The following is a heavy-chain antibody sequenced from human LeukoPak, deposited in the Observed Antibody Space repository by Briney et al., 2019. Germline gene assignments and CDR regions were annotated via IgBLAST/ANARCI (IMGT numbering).Heavy chain of an antibody. D-gene: IGHD2-2*01. CDR1: GYTFTRYG. V-gene: IGHV1-18*01. Sequence: ASVKVSCKASGYTFTRYGMSWVRQAPGQGLEWMGWISGSNGNTNYAQKLQGRVTMTTDTSTSTAYMELRSLRSDDTAVYYCAVSSTSCYVGICAFDIWGQGTMVTVSS. CDR3: AVSSTSCYVGICAFDI. CDR2: ISGSNGNT. J-gene: IGHJ3*02.